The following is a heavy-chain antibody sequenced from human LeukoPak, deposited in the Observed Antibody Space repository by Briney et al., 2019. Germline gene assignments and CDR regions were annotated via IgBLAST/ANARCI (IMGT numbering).Heavy chain of an antibody. CDR2: IYYSGST. V-gene: IGHV4-30-4*08. CDR3: ARGRAREGAMVKLPRSSYYYYMDV. J-gene: IGHJ6*03. D-gene: IGHD5-18*01. Sequence: SQTLSLTCTVSGGSISSGDYYWSWIRQPPGKGLEWIGYIYYSGSTYYNSSLKSRVTISVDTSKNQFSLKLSSVTAADTAVYYCARGRAREGAMVKLPRSSYYYYMDVWGKGTTVTVSS. CDR1: GGSISSGDYY.